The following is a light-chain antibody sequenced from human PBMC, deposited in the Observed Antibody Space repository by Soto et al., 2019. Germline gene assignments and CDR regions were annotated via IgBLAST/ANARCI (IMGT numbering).Light chain of an antibody. J-gene: IGKJ5*01. CDR3: QQSYNTPPLT. Sequence: IVLTQSPGTLSLSPGERSTLSCSAIQSVSSNYLAWYQQKPGQAPRLLIYGASSRATGIPDRFSGSGSGTDFTLTISSLQPEDFATYYCQQSYNTPPLTFGQGTRLEIK. CDR2: GAS. V-gene: IGKV3-20*01. CDR1: QSVSSNY.